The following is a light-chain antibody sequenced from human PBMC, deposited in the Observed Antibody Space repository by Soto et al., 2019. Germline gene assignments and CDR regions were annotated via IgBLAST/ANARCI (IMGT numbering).Light chain of an antibody. CDR2: SND. J-gene: IGLJ1*01. CDR3: AAWDDSLSGGV. CDR1: SFNIGFNY. Sequence: QSVLTQPPSASGTPGQTVTISCSGSSFNIGFNYVYWYQQLPGMAPKLLIHSNDERPSGVPDRFSGSKSGTSASLAISGLRSEDEAEYYCAAWDDSLSGGVFGTGTQLTVL. V-gene: IGLV1-47*02.